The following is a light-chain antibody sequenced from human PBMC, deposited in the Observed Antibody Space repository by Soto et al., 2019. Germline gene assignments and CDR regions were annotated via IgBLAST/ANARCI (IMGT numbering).Light chain of an antibody. CDR3: QQYGGLPYT. J-gene: IGKJ2*01. CDR1: QYITIY. Sequence: EIVLTQSPATLSLSPGERATLSCRASQYITIYLAWYQQKPGQAPRLLIYGASSGATGIPDRFSGSGSGTNFTLTISRLEPEDFAIYYCQQYGGLPYTFGQGTKLEIK. CDR2: GAS. V-gene: IGKV3-20*01.